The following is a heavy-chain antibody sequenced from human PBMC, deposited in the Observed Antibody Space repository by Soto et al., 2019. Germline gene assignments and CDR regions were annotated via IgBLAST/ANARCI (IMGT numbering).Heavy chain of an antibody. CDR1: GGSISSSSYY. Sequence: QLQLQESGPGLVKPSETLSLTCTVSGGSISSSSYYWGWIRQPPGKGLEWIGSIYYSGSTYYNPSLRRRVTVAVDASKTQFSLKLRSVTAAVTAVYYYARRGGVAAAIWGYWGQGTLVPVSS. D-gene: IGHD6-13*01. CDR3: ARRGGVAAAIWGY. V-gene: IGHV4-39*01. CDR2: IYYSGST. J-gene: IGHJ4*02.